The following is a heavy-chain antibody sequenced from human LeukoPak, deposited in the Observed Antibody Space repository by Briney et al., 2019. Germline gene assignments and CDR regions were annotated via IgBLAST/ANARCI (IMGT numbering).Heavy chain of an antibody. J-gene: IGHJ6*03. V-gene: IGHV4-39*07. CDR2: ISYSGST. CDR1: GGSINSNNYY. Sequence: SETLSLTCTVSGGSINSNNYYWGWIRQPPGKGLEWIGSISYSGSTYYNPSLKSRVTISVDTSKNQFSLKLSSVTAADTAVYYCARDDANYFMDVWGKGTTVTVSS. CDR3: ARDDANYFMDV.